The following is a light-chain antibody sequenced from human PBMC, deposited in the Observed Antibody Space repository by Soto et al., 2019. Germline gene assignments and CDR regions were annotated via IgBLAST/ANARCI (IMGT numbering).Light chain of an antibody. CDR3: GSWDSSLPAEV. J-gene: IGLJ2*01. CDR2: DDD. V-gene: IGLV1-51*01. CDR1: SSNIGGNS. Sequence: QSVMTQPPSVSAAPGQRVTISCSGSSSNIGGNSVSWYQQLPGTAPKLLIYDDDKRPSGIPDRFSGSKSGTSATLGITGFQTGDEADYYCGSWDSSLPAEVFGGGTQLTVL.